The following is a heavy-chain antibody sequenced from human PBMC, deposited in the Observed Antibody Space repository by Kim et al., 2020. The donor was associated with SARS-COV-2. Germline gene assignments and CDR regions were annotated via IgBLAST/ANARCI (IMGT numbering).Heavy chain of an antibody. CDR3: ARDLSSGEHSYYYLLHLYGSGNYDY. D-gene: IGHD3-10*01. V-gene: IGHV3-11*05. Sequence: GGSLRLSCAASGFTFSDYYMSWIRQAPGKGLEWVSYISSSSSYTNYADSVKGRFTISRDNAKNSLYLQMNSLRAEDTAVYYCARDLSSGEHSYYYLLHLYGSGNYDYWGQGTLVTVSS. J-gene: IGHJ4*02. CDR2: ISSSSSYT. CDR1: GFTFSDYY.